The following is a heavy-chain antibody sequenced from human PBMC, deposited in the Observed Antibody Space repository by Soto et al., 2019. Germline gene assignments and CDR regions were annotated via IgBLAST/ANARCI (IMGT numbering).Heavy chain of an antibody. V-gene: IGHV3-23*01. Sequence: PGGSLRLSCAASGVTFSSYAMSWVRQAPGKGLEWVSAISGSGGSTYYADSVKGRFTISRDNSKNTLYLQMNSLRAEDTAVYYCAKGGCSGGSCHRPYGLDVWGQGTTVTVSS. CDR3: AKGGCSGGSCHRPYGLDV. J-gene: IGHJ6*02. CDR2: ISGSGGST. CDR1: GVTFSSYA. D-gene: IGHD2-15*01.